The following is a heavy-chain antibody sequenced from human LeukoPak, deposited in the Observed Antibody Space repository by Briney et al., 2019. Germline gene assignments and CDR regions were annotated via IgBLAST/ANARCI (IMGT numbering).Heavy chain of an antibody. D-gene: IGHD3-9*01. CDR1: GYSFTSYW. CDR3: ASARYYDILTGYPFYFDY. J-gene: IGHJ4*02. V-gene: IGHV5-51*01. Sequence: GESLQISCNGAGYSFTSYWIGWVRQMPGKGLEGMGMIYPGDSDTRYSPSFQGQVTISADKSMSTAYLQWRSLKDSDPAMYYCASARYYDILTGYPFYFDYWGQGPLVRVSS. CDR2: IYPGDSDT.